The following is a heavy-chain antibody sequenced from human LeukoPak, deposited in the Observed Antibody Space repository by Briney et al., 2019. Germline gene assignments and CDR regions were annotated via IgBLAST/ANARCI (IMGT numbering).Heavy chain of an antibody. D-gene: IGHD3-22*01. Sequence: GGSLRLSCAASGFTFISYWMNWVRQAPGKGLEWVGRIKSKTDGGTTDYAAPVKGRFTISRDDSKNTLYLQRNSLKTEDTAVYYCTTVRYYYDSSGYVLYYFDYWGQGTLVTVSS. V-gene: IGHV3-15*01. CDR3: TTVRYYYDSSGYVLYYFDY. CDR2: IKSKTDGGTT. J-gene: IGHJ4*02. CDR1: GFTFISYW.